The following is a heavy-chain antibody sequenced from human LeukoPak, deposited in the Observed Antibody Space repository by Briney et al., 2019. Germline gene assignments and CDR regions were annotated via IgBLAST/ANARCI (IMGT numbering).Heavy chain of an antibody. CDR3: GRDGSGSYLPDY. V-gene: IGHV3-21*01. CDR1: GFTFSSYS. CDR2: ISSSSSYI. J-gene: IGHJ4*02. Sequence: GGSLRLSCAASGFTFSSYSMNWVRQAPGKGLEWVSSISSSSSYIYYADSVKGRFTISRDNAKNSLYLQMNSLRDEDTAVYYCGRDGSGSYLPDYWGQGTLVTVSS. D-gene: IGHD1-26*01.